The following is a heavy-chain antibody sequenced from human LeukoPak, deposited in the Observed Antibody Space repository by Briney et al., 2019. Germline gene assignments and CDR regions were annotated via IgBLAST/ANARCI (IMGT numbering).Heavy chain of an antibody. D-gene: IGHD4-17*01. CDR3: ARDPYGDNHYYYYYMDV. V-gene: IGHV1-2*02. CDR2: INPNSGGT. CDR1: VYTFTGYY. J-gene: IGHJ6*03. Sequence: ASVKVSCKASVYTFTGYYIHWMRQAPGQGLEWMGWINPNSGGTNYAQKFQGRVTMTRDTSISTAYMELSRLRSDDTAVYYCARDPYGDNHYYYYYMDVWGKGTTVTVSS.